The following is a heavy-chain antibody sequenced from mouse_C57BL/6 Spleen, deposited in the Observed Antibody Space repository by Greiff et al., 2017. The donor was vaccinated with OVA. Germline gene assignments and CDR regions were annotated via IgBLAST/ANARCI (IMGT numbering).Heavy chain of an antibody. Sequence: EVKLVESGEGLVKPGGSLKLSCAASGFTFSSYVMSRVRQTPEKRLEWVAYISSGGDYIYYADTVKGRFTISRDNARNTLYLQMSSLKSEDTAMYYCTRGGYYYGSSYGYFDVWGTGTTVTVSS. D-gene: IGHD1-1*01. CDR3: TRGGYYYGSSYGYFDV. V-gene: IGHV5-9-1*02. J-gene: IGHJ1*03. CDR2: ISSGGDYI. CDR1: GFTFSSYV.